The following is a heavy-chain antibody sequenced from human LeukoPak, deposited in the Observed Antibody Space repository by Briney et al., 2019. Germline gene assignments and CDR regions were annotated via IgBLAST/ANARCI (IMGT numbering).Heavy chain of an antibody. D-gene: IGHD4-11*01. J-gene: IGHJ6*04. Sequence: GASVTVSCKASGDTFNSVALSWVRLAPGQGLEWMGGIIPIFGTANYAQRFLGRVTITSDESTSTAYMEINSLTSEDTAVYYCARLSDPSKSPGPLDIWGKGTTVTVSS. CDR2: IIPIFGTA. CDR1: GDTFNSVA. CDR3: ARLSDPSKSPGPLDI. V-gene: IGHV1-69*13.